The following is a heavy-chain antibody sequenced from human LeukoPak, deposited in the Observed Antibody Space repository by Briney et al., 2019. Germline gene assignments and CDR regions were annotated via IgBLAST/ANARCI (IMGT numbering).Heavy chain of an antibody. Sequence: SETLSLTCTVSGGSISSSNYYWGWIRQPPGKGLEWIGSIYYSGNTYYSPSLKSRLTISVDTSNNQFSLKLSSVTAADTAIYYCARHAGSGYSNVLFDPWGQGTLVTVSS. J-gene: IGHJ5*02. CDR1: GGSISSSNYY. D-gene: IGHD5-18*01. V-gene: IGHV4-39*01. CDR3: ARHAGSGYSNVLFDP. CDR2: IYYSGNT.